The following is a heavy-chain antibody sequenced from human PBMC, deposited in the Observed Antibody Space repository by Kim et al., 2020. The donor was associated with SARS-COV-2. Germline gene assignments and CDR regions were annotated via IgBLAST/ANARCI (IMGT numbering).Heavy chain of an antibody. Sequence: SETLSLTCTVSGGSISSYYWSWIRQPPGKGLEWIGYIYYSGRIDCNPSLKSRVTISVDTSKNQFSLKLSSVTAADTAVYYCARAPTLYYFDYWGQGTLVT. J-gene: IGHJ4*02. V-gene: IGHV4-59*01. CDR3: ARAPTLYYFDY. CDR1: GGSISSYY. CDR2: IYYSGRI.